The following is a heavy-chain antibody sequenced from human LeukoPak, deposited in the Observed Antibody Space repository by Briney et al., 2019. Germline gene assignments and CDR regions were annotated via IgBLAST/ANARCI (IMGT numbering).Heavy chain of an antibody. D-gene: IGHD2-2*01. CDR1: GFTFKDHV. V-gene: IGHV3-9*01. Sequence: TGGSLRLSCAASGFTFKDHVMHWVRQAPGKGLEWVSSISWSGDRMGYADAVKGRFTISRDNAKNSLFLQMNSLRVEDTALYYCAKDLGGSATTVWGQGTLVTVSS. J-gene: IGHJ4*02. CDR2: ISWSGDRM. CDR3: AKDLGGSATTV.